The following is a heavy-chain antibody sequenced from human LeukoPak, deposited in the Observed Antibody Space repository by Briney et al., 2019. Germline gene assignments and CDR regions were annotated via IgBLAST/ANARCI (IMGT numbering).Heavy chain of an antibody. J-gene: IGHJ4*02. CDR1: GGSFSGYY. CDR3: ARDPGYSYGSGVR. V-gene: IGHV4-34*01. D-gene: IGHD5-18*01. CDR2: INHSGST. Sequence: PSETLSLTCAVYGGSFSGYYWSWIRQPPGKGLEWIGEINHSGSTNYNPSLKSRVTISVDTSKNQFSLKLSSVTAADTAVYYCARDPGYSYGSGVRWGQGTLVTVSS.